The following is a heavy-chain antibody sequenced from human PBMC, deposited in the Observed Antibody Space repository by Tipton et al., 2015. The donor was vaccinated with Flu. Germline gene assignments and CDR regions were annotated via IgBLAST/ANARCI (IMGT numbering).Heavy chain of an antibody. J-gene: IGHJ5*02. CDR2: IYTSGST. CDR3: ARGVYDYVWGSYRYTGLNWFDP. V-gene: IGHV4-4*07. Sequence: TLSLTCTVSGGSISSYYWSWIRQPAGKGLEWIGRIYTSGSTNYNPSLKSRVTISVDTSKNQFSLKLSSVTAADTAVYYCARGVYDYVWGSYRYTGLNWFDPWGQGTLVTVSS. D-gene: IGHD3-16*02. CDR1: GGSISSYY.